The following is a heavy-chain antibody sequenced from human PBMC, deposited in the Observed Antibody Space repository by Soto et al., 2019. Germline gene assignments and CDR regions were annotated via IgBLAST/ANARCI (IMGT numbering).Heavy chain of an antibody. Sequence: SETLSLTCAVSGGSISSGDYYWSWIRQPPGKGLEWIGYIYYSGSTYYNPSLKSRVTISVDTSKNQFSLKLSSVTAADTAVYYCAGIQSKRLSGLDPWGQGTLVTVSS. CDR1: GGSISSGDYY. CDR2: IYYSGST. D-gene: IGHD5-18*01. V-gene: IGHV4-30-4*01. J-gene: IGHJ5*02. CDR3: AGIQSKRLSGLDP.